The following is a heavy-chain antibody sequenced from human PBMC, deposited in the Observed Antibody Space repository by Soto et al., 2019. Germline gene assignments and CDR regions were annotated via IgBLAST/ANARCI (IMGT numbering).Heavy chain of an antibody. Sequence: SVKVSCKASGGTFSSYAISWVRQAPGQGLEWMGGIIPIFGTANYAQKFQGRVTITAGESTSTAYMELSSLRSEDTAVYYCARDPRGYSGYDWDYWGQGTLVTVSS. CDR2: IIPIFGTA. J-gene: IGHJ4*02. D-gene: IGHD5-12*01. V-gene: IGHV1-69*13. CDR1: GGTFSSYA. CDR3: ARDPRGYSGYDWDY.